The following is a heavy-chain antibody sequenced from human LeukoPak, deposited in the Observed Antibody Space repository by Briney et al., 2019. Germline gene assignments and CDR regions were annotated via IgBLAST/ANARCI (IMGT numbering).Heavy chain of an antibody. V-gene: IGHV1-69*01. Sequence: SVKVSCKASAGTFSSYAISWVRQAPGQGLEWMGGIIPIFGTANYAQKFQGRVTITADESTSTAYMELSSLRSEDTAVYYCARAGDAPQGIGVHYYWGQGTLVTVSS. CDR2: IIPIFGTA. CDR1: AGTFSSYA. D-gene: IGHD3-16*01. J-gene: IGHJ4*02. CDR3: ARAGDAPQGIGVHYY.